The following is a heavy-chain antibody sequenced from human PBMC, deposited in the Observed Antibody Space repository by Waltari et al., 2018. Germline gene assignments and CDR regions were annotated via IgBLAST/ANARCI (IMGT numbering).Heavy chain of an antibody. CDR1: GVSITSNRHY. Sequence: QLQLQESGPRLVRPSETLSLICRVSGVSITSNRHYLAWIRQSPGQVLEWIGTVSYSGTTSSGPSLKGRVSVSRDTSKNQVSLILGSVTAADMAVYYCATYIGASVGTAAFDVWGQGTMVTVSS. CDR3: ATYIGASVGTAAFDV. CDR2: VSYSGTT. J-gene: IGHJ3*01. D-gene: IGHD5-12*01. V-gene: IGHV4-39*01.